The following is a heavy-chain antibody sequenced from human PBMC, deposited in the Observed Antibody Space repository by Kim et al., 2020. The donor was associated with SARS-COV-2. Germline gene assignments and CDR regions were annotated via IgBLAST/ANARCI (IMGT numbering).Heavy chain of an antibody. J-gene: IGHJ4*02. CDR2: IIPILGIA. V-gene: IGHV1-69*04. Sequence: SVKVSCKASGGTFSSYAISWVRQAPGQGLEWMGRIIPILGIANYAQKFQGRVTITADKSTSTAYMELSSLRSEDTAVYYCARGYSSGWADYWGQGTLVTVSS. D-gene: IGHD6-19*01. CDR3: ARGYSSGWADY. CDR1: GGTFSSYA.